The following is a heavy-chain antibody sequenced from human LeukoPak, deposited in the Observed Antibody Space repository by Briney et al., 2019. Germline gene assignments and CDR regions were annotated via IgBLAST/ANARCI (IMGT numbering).Heavy chain of an antibody. Sequence: SETLSLTRTVSGASITNYSWGWIRQPPGKGLQWIGYVYSGAYYYNPSLVSRLTVSVDTAKNQFSLGLRSVTAADTAVYYCARLRPRTNYDFSSGYYAFDYWGQGTLVTVSS. J-gene: IGHJ4*02. D-gene: IGHD3-3*01. CDR2: VYSGAY. V-gene: IGHV4-4*09. CDR3: ARLRPRTNYDFSSGYYAFDY. CDR1: GASITNYS.